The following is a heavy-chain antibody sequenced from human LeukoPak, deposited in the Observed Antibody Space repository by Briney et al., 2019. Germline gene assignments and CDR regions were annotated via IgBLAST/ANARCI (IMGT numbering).Heavy chain of an antibody. J-gene: IGHJ5*02. CDR3: ARGIAAPLGFWFDP. CDR2: ISGSGGST. D-gene: IGHD6-6*01. V-gene: IGHV3-23*01. CDR1: GFTFSSYA. Sequence: GGSLRLSCAASGFTFSSYAMSWVRQAPGKGLEWVSAISGSGGSTYYADSVKGRFTISRDNSKNMLYLQMSSLRAEDTAVYYCARGIAAPLGFWFDPWGQGTLVTVSS.